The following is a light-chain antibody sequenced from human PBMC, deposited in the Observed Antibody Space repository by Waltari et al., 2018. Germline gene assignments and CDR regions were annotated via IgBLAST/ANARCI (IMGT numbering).Light chain of an antibody. V-gene: IGKV3-20*01. CDR1: QSVGSSS. CDR3: QQHGTLPAT. Sequence: EIVLTQSPGTASLSPGERVTLSCRASQSVGSSSLAWSQQKPGQAPRLVIYRAYRRSTGIPDRFSGSGCGTDCSLTIIRLEPEDFAVYYCQQHGTLPATFGQGTKVEIK. J-gene: IGKJ1*01. CDR2: RAY.